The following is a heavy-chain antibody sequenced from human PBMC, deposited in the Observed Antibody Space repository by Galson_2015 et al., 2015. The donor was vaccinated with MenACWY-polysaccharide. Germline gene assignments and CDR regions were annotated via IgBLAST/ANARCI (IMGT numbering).Heavy chain of an antibody. V-gene: IGHV4-30-4*01. CDR2: IYYSGRT. Sequence: TLSLTCTVSGGSISSGDSYWSWIRPSPGKGLEWIGYIYYSGRTNYRPSLKSRATVSLDTSKNQFSLKLSFGTAADTAVYYCASRPLGNCGSVSCYGYFHHWGQGTLVTVSS. D-gene: IGHD2-2*01. CDR3: ASRPLGNCGSVSCYGYFHH. J-gene: IGHJ1*01. CDR1: GGSISSGDSY.